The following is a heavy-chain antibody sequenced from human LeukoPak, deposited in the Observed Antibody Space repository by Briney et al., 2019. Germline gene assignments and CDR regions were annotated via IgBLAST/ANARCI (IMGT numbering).Heavy chain of an antibody. CDR1: GGTFSSYA. CDR2: IIPIFGTA. Sequence: SVKVSCKASGGTFSSYAISWVRQAPGQGLEWMGGIIPIFGTANYAQKFQGRVTITADESTSTAYMELSSLRSEDTAVYYCARYNSHYRNWFDPWGQGTLVTVSS. CDR3: ARYNSHYRNWFDP. J-gene: IGHJ5*02. D-gene: IGHD2/OR15-2a*01. V-gene: IGHV1-69*13.